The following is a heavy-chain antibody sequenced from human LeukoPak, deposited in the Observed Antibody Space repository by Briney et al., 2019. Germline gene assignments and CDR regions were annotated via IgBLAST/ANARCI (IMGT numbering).Heavy chain of an antibody. D-gene: IGHD1-26*01. CDR2: IKRETDGGTT. CDR1: GLIVTKAW. V-gene: IGHV3-15*01. CDR3: TIWSTYSGSYPSRSDAFDI. Sequence: TLGGPLRPSFAASGLIVTKAWMSWVPQAPGKGVEWVGRIKRETDGGTTDYAAAVTGSFTISRDDSKNRLDQQMNSMQTEGTVWYYCTIWSTYSGSYPSRSDAFDIWGEGTMVTVSS. J-gene: IGHJ3*02.